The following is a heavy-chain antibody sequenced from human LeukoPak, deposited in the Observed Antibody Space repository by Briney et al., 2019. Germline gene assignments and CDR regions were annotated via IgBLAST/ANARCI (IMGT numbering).Heavy chain of an antibody. CDR1: GFTFSSYA. D-gene: IGHD6-19*01. Sequence: GGSLRLSCAASGFTFSSYAMSWVRQAPGKGREWVSAISGSGVSTYYADSVKVRFTISRDNSKNTLYLQMNSLRAEDTAVYYCAKDRGYNSGWYALDYWGQGTLVTVSS. CDR3: AKDRGYNSGWYALDY. V-gene: IGHV3-23*01. J-gene: IGHJ4*02. CDR2: ISGSGVST.